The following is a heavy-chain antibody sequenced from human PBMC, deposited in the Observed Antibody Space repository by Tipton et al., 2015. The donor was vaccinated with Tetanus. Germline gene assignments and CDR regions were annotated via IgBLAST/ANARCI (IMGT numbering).Heavy chain of an antibody. V-gene: IGHV4-59*11. CDR1: GGSIRDHI. J-gene: IGHJ4*02. CDR3: ATRPAGADWYAYFDY. CDR2: IYYSGTT. D-gene: IGHD3/OR15-3a*01. Sequence: TLSLTCTVSGGSIRDHIWSWIRQPPGKGLEWIGYIYYSGTTQYNPSLKSRVTISVDTSKNQISLKLSSVTAADTAVYYCATRPAGADWYAYFDYXXQGTXXXVSS.